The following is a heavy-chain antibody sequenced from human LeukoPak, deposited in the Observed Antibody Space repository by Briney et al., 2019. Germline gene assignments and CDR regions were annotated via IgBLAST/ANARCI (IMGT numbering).Heavy chain of an antibody. CDR3: ASHGSSGHDPLT. CDR1: GGSFITYY. V-gene: IGHV4-59*08. J-gene: IGHJ4*02. Sequence: PSETLSLTCTVSGGSFITYYWSWIRRPPGKGLEWIGDIYYTGSTSYNPSLKNRVTISLDTSKSQFSLRLTSVTAADTAVYYGASHGSSGHDPLTWGQGTLVTVSS. D-gene: IGHD5-12*01. CDR2: IYYTGST.